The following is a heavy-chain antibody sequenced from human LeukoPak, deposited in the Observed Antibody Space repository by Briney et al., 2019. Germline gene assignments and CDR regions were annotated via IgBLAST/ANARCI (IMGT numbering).Heavy chain of an antibody. CDR2: IYYSGST. Sequence: SETLSLTCTVSGGSISSSSYYWGWIRQPPGKGLEWIGSIYYSGSTYYNPSLKSRVTISVDTSKNQFSLKLSSVTAADTAVYYCARLLLTGYLYYYYYYGMDVWGQGTTVTVSS. V-gene: IGHV4-39*01. CDR1: GGSISSSSYY. D-gene: IGHD3-9*01. J-gene: IGHJ6*02. CDR3: ARLLLTGYLYYYYYYGMDV.